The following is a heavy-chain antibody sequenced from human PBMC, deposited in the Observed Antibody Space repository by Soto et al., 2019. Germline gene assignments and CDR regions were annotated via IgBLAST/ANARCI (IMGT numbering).Heavy chain of an antibody. CDR2: IYYSGST. CDR1: GGSISSYY. V-gene: IGHV4-59*08. Sequence: QVQLQESGPGLVKPSETLSLTCTVSGGSISSYYWSWIRQPPGKGLEWIGYIYYSGSTNYNPSLKRRVTISVDTSKNQFSLKLSSVTAADTAVYYCARHGYDFWSGYYPFDYWGQGTLVTVSS. J-gene: IGHJ4*02. CDR3: ARHGYDFWSGYYPFDY. D-gene: IGHD3-3*01.